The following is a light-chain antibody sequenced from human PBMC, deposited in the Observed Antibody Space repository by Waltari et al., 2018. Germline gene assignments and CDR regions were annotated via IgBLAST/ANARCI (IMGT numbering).Light chain of an antibody. CDR2: SAS. J-gene: IGKJ1*01. V-gene: IGKV1-27*01. CDR3: QQANTNTFPPT. CDR1: QGISSY. Sequence: DIQLTQSPSSLSASVGDRVTITCRVSQGISSYLNWYRQKPGKVPKLLIYSASNLQSGVPSRFSGSGSGTDFTLTISSLQPEDFATYYCQQANTNTFPPTFGQGTKVEIK.